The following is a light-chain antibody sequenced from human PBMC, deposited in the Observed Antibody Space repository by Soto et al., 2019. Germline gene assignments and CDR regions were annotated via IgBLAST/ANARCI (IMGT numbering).Light chain of an antibody. CDR1: QSVSSN. CDR2: GAS. CDR3: QQYNNWPGT. V-gene: IGKV3-15*01. Sequence: EIVLTQSPGTLSLSPGERATLSCRASQSVSSNLAWYQQKPGHAPRLLIYGASTRATGIPARFSGSGSGTEFTLTISSLQSEDFAVYYCQQYNNWPGTFGQGTEVDI. J-gene: IGKJ1*01.